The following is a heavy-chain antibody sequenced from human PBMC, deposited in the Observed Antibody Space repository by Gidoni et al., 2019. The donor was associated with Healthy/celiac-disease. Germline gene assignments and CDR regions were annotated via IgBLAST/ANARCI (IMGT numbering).Heavy chain of an antibody. V-gene: IGHV4-30-2*01. CDR1: GGSISSGGYS. D-gene: IGHD2-15*01. CDR3: ASEGGTTSRDAFDI. CDR2: IYHSGST. J-gene: IGHJ3*02. Sequence: QLQLQESGSGLVKPSQTLSLTCAVSGGSISSGGYSWSWIRQPPGKGLEWIGYIYHSGSTYYNPSLKSRVTISVDRSKNQFSLKLSSVTAADTAVYYCASEGGTTSRDAFDIWGQGTMVTVSS.